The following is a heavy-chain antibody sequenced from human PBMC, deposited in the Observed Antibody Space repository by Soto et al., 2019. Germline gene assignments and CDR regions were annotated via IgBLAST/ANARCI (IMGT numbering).Heavy chain of an antibody. CDR2: INHSGST. CDR3: AREKRGYCGSTSCLRGYYYYMDV. CDR1: GGSFSGYY. J-gene: IGHJ6*03. Sequence: SETLSLTCAVYGGSFSGYYWSWIRQPPGKGLEWIGEINHSGSTNYNPSLKSRVTISVDTSKNQFSLKLSSVTAADTAVYYCAREKRGYCGSTSCLRGYYYYMDVWGKGTTVTVSS. V-gene: IGHV4-34*01. D-gene: IGHD2-2*01.